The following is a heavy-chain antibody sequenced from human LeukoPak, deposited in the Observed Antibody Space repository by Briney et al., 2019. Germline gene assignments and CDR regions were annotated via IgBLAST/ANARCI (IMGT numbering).Heavy chain of an antibody. CDR3: ARHDLAASFEIIRHFDWLSIDY. V-gene: IGHV4-39*01. J-gene: IGHJ4*02. CDR1: GGSISSSSYY. CDR2: IYYSGST. Sequence: SETLSLTCTVSGGSISSSSYYWGWIRQPPGKGLEWIGSIYYSGSTYYNPSLKSRVTISVDTSKNQFSLKLSSVTAADTAVYYCARHDLAASFEIIRHFDWLSIDYWGQGTLVTVSS. D-gene: IGHD3-9*01.